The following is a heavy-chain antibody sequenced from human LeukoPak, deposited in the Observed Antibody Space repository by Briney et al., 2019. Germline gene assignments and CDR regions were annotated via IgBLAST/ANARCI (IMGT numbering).Heavy chain of an antibody. CDR2: TSSSSSYI. CDR3: GRGGYDSSGYYPDAFDI. Sequence: GGSLRLSCAASGFTFSSYSMNWVRQAPGKGLEWVSSTSSSSSYIYYADSVKGRFTISRDNAKNSLYLQMNSLRAEDTAVYYCGRGGYDSSGYYPDAFDIWGQGTMVTVSS. CDR1: GFTFSSYS. V-gene: IGHV3-21*01. D-gene: IGHD3-22*01. J-gene: IGHJ3*02.